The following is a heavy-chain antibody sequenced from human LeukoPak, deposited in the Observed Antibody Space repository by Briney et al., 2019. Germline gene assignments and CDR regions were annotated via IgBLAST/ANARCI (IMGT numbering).Heavy chain of an antibody. V-gene: IGHV4-34*01. CDR1: GGSFSGYY. J-gene: IGHJ4*02. Sequence: SETLSLTSAVYGGSFSGYYWSWICQPPGKGLEWIGEINHSGSTNYNPSLKSRVTISVDTSKNQFSLKLSSVTAADTAVYYCARAIARSLAAAGNDYWGQGTLVTVSS. CDR2: INHSGST. D-gene: IGHD6-13*01. CDR3: ARAIARSLAAAGNDY.